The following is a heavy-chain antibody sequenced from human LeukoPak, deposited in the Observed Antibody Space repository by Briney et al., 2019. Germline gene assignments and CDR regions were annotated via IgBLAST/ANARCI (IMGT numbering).Heavy chain of an antibody. CDR3: ACSTIAVAFFDY. CDR2: INHSGST. J-gene: IGHJ4*02. Sequence: SETLSLTCAVYGGSFSGYYWSWIRQPPGKGLEWIGEINHSGSTNYNPSLKSRVTISVDTSKNQFSLKLSSVTAADTAVYYCACSTIAVAFFDYWGQGTLVTVSS. V-gene: IGHV4-34*01. CDR1: GGSFSGYY. D-gene: IGHD6-19*01.